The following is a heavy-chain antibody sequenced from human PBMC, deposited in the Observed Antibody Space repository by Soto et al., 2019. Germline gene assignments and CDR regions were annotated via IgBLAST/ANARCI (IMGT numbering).Heavy chain of an antibody. Sequence: PGGSLRLSCAASGFTFSSYSMNWVRQAPGKGLEWVSSISSGSTYMYYADSVKGRFTISRDNAENSLYLQMNSLRAEDTAVYYCAREYCSGGSCRPPGYWGQGTLVTVSS. J-gene: IGHJ4*02. D-gene: IGHD2-15*01. V-gene: IGHV3-21*01. CDR1: GFTFSSYS. CDR3: AREYCSGGSCRPPGY. CDR2: ISSGSTYM.